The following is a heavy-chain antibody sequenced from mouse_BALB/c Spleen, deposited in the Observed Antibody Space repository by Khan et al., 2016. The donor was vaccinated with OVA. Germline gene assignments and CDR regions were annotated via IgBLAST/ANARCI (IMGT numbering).Heavy chain of an antibody. CDR3: ARDGSRYNYAMDY. Sequence: EVQLQESGPGLVKPSQSLSLTCTVTGYSITSDYAWNWIRQFPGNKLEWMGYISYSGSTNYNPALKSRISITQDTSKNQFFLQLNSVTTEDTATYYCARDGSRYNYAMDYGGQGTSVTVSS. J-gene: IGHJ4*01. D-gene: IGHD2-3*01. V-gene: IGHV3-2*02. CDR1: GYSITSDYA. CDR2: ISYSGST.